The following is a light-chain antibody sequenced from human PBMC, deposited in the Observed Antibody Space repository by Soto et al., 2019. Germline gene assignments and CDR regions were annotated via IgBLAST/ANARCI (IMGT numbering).Light chain of an antibody. Sequence: QSVLTQPASVSGSPGQSITISCTGTSSDVGGYNFVSWYQQHPGKAPKLLIHEVSNRPSGVSHRFSGSKYGNTASLTISGLRTEDEADYYCSSYTTSSTPHYVFGTGTKVTVL. V-gene: IGLV2-14*01. CDR2: EVS. CDR3: SSYTTSSTPHYV. CDR1: SSDVGGYNF. J-gene: IGLJ1*01.